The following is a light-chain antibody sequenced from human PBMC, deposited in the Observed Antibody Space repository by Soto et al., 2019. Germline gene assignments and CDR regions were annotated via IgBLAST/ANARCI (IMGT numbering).Light chain of an antibody. CDR3: QSYDSSVSKVV. V-gene: IGLV1-40*01. Sequence: QSVLTQPPSVSGAPGQRVTISYTGSSSNIGAGYDVHWYQQLPGTAPKLLISGNNNRPSGVPDRFSGSKSGTSASLAITGLQAEDEADYYCQSYDSSVSKVVFGGGTQLTVL. J-gene: IGLJ2*01. CDR1: SSNIGAGYD. CDR2: GNN.